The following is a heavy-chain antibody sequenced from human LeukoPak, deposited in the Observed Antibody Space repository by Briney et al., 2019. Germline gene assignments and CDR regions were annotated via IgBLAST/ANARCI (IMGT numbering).Heavy chain of an antibody. V-gene: IGHV4-39*07. CDR2: ISYSGST. Sequence: SETLSLTCTVSDGSISSSSYYWGWIRQPPGKGLAWIGYISYSGSTDYNPSLKSRVTISLDTSKNQFSLRLSSVTAADTAVYYCARETRLHSGSYSNDAFDIWGQGTMVTVSS. D-gene: IGHD1-26*01. CDR1: DGSISSSSYY. J-gene: IGHJ3*02. CDR3: ARETRLHSGSYSNDAFDI.